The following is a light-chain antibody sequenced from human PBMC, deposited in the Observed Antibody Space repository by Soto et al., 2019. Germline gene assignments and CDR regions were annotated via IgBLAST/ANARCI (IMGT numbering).Light chain of an antibody. CDR2: DNN. CDR1: SSNIGAGYD. CDR3: HSYDVSLSGPV. J-gene: IGLJ2*01. Sequence: QSVLTQPPSLSGAPGQRVTISCTGSSSNIGAGYDVHWYQQLPGTAPRVLIYDNNSRPSGVPDRFSGSKSGTSASLAITGLQAEDEADYYCHSYDVSLSGPVFGGGPKLTVL. V-gene: IGLV1-40*01.